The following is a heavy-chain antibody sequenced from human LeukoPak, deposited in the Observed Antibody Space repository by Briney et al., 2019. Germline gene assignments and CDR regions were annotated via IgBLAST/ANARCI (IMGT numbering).Heavy chain of an antibody. J-gene: IGHJ3*01. CDR2: TTPIFGSA. Sequence: SVKVSCKASGGTFSSHAVSWARQAPGQGLEWMGGTTPIFGSAEYAQKLQDRLTITTDDSTSTAYMILSSLRSEDTAVYYCARAPFHFDGSGFSMGAFDVWGQGTMVTVSS. CDR1: GGTFSSHA. V-gene: IGHV1-69*05. CDR3: ARAPFHFDGSGFSMGAFDV. D-gene: IGHD3-22*01.